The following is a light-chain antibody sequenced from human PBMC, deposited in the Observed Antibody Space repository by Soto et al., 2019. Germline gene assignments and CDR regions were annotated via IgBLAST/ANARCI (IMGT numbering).Light chain of an antibody. CDR2: WAS. V-gene: IGKV4-1*01. Sequence: DIVMTQSPDSLAVSLGERATINCKSSQSVLYSPNNKNYLAWYQQKPGQPPKLLIYWASTRKSGVPDRFSGSGSGTDFTLTISSLQAEDVAVYYCQQYYSTPQLTFGGGTKVEIK. J-gene: IGKJ4*01. CDR3: QQYYSTPQLT. CDR1: QSVLYSPNNKNY.